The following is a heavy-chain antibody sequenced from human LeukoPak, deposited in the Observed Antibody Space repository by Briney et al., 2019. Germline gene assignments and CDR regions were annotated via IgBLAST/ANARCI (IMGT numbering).Heavy chain of an antibody. J-gene: IGHJ3*02. CDR1: GYTFTSYY. Sequence: GASVTVSCKASGYTFTSYYMHWVRHAPGQGLEWMGIINPSGGSTSYAQKFQGRVTMTRDTSTSTVYMELSSLRSEDTAVYYCARERAVLDAFDIWGQGTMVTVSS. D-gene: IGHD6-19*01. CDR3: ARERAVLDAFDI. CDR2: INPSGGST. V-gene: IGHV1-46*01.